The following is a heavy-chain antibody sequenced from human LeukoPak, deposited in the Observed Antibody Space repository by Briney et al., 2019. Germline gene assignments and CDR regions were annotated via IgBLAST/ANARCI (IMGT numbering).Heavy chain of an antibody. V-gene: IGHV3-23*01. CDR2: ISGSGGST. CDR1: GFTFSSYA. J-gene: IGHJ6*02. Sequence: GGSLRLSCAASGFTFSSYAMSWVRQAPGKGLEWVSAISGSGGSTYYADSVKGRFTISRDNAKNSLYLQMNSLRAEDTAVYYCARGASRPDYYGSGSYGPYYYYGMDVWGQGTTVTVSS. CDR3: ARGASRPDYYGSGSYGPYYYYGMDV. D-gene: IGHD3-10*01.